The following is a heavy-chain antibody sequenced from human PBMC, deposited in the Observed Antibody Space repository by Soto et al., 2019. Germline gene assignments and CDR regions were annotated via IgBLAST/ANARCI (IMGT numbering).Heavy chain of an antibody. D-gene: IGHD5-12*01. Sequence: QLQLQESGPGLVKPSETLSLTCTVSGGSISSSSYYWGWIRQPPGKGLEWIGSIHYSGSTYYNPSLKSRVTISVDTSKNQFSLKLSSVTAADTAVYYCASSFSGYDPFYYYYYMDVWGKGTKVTV. J-gene: IGHJ6*03. CDR2: IHYSGST. CDR1: GGSISSSSYY. V-gene: IGHV4-39*01. CDR3: ASSFSGYDPFYYYYYMDV.